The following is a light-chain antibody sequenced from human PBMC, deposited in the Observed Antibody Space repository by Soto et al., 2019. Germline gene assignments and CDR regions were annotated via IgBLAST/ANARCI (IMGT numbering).Light chain of an antibody. Sequence: DVVMTQSPLSLPVTLGQPASISCRSSQSLIHSDGNTYLNWFQQRPGQSPRRLIYEVSDRDSGVADRVSGSGSGTDFKLKISRVEAEDVGVYYCMQGTHWPWTFGQGTEVEIK. V-gene: IGKV2-30*02. CDR2: EVS. CDR3: MQGTHWPWT. J-gene: IGKJ1*01. CDR1: QSLIHSDGNTY.